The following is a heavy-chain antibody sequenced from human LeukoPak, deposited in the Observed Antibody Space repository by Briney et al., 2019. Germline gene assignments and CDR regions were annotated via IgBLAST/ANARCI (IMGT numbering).Heavy chain of an antibody. CDR3: ARTGSLAPYFCMDV. V-gene: IGHV3-7*03. J-gene: IGHJ6*04. D-gene: IGHD2-15*01. Sequence: GGSLRLSCAASGFTFSSYWMSWVRQAPGKGLEWVANIKQDGSEKYYVDSVKGRFTISRDNAKNSLYLQMNSLRAEDTAVYYCARTGSLAPYFCMDVWGKGTTVTVSS. CDR1: GFTFSSYW. CDR2: IKQDGSEK.